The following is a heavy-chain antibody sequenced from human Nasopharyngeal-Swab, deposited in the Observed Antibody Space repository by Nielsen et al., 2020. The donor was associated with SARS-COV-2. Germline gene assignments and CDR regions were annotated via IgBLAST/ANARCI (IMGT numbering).Heavy chain of an antibody. CDR2: INHNGST. D-gene: IGHD1-26*01. J-gene: IGHJ4*02. Sequence: WIRQPPGKGLEWIGEINHNGSTNYNPSLKSRVTISVDTSKNQFSLKLSSVTAADTAVYYCARGPQGGSRRPYYFDYWGQGTLVTVSS. CDR3: ARGPQGGSRRPYYFDY. V-gene: IGHV4-34*01.